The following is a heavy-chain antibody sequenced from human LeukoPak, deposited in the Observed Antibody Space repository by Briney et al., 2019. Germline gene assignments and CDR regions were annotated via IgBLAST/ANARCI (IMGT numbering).Heavy chain of an antibody. Sequence: PGESLKISCKISGYIFTRYWIGWVRQIPGKGLEMMRIIYPCHSQTRYSPSFQGQVTISADKSSSTAYLQWSSLKASDTAMYYCARVQDYYYYMDVWGKGTTVTISS. CDR2: IYPCHSQT. V-gene: IGHV5-51*01. J-gene: IGHJ6*03. D-gene: IGHD1-1*01. CDR3: ARVQDYYYYMDV. CDR1: GYIFTRYW.